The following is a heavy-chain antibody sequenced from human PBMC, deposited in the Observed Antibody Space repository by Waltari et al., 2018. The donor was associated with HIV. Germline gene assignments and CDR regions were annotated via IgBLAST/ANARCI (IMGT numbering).Heavy chain of an antibody. CDR3: ARGIIAAAGNWFDP. CDR2: IYSGGST. J-gene: IGHJ5*02. Sequence: EVQLLASRGGLVQPGGSLNLPCAPAGFTVSSNYLSWVRQAPGKGLEWVSVIYSGGSTYYADSVKGRFTISRDNSKNTLYLQMNSLRAEDTAVYYCARGIIAAAGNWFDPWGQGTRVTVSS. D-gene: IGHD6-13*01. V-gene: IGHV3-66*02. CDR1: GFTVSSNY.